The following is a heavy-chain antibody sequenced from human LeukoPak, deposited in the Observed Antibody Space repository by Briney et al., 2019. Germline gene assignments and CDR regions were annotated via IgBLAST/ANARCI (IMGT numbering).Heavy chain of an antibody. J-gene: IGHJ4*02. D-gene: IGHD2-15*01. V-gene: IGHV3-7*01. Sequence: GGSLRLSCAASGFTFSSYWMSWVRQAPGKGLEWVANIKQDGSEKYYVDSVKGRFTISRDNAKNSLYLQMNSLRAEDTAVYYCARGRIRGYCSGGSCYFDYWGQGTLVTVSS. CDR2: IKQDGSEK. CDR1: GFTFSSYW. CDR3: ARGRIRGYCSGGSCYFDY.